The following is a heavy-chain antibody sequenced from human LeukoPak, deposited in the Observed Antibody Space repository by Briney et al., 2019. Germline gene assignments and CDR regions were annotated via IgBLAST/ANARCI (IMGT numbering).Heavy chain of an antibody. D-gene: IGHD3-10*01. V-gene: IGHV1-69*10. CDR2: IIPILGIA. J-gene: IGHJ6*03. Sequence: ASVKVSCKASGYTFTSYGISWVRQAPGQGLEWMGWIIPILGIANSAQKFQGRVTITADKSTSTGYLELSSLRSEDRAVYYCASSGSGSQYYMDVWGKGTTVTVSS. CDR1: GYTFTSYG. CDR3: ASSGSGSQYYMDV.